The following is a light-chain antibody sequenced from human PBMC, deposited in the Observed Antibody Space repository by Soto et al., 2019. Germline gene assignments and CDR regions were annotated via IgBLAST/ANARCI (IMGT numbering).Light chain of an antibody. J-gene: IGLJ1*01. V-gene: IGLV2-14*01. Sequence: QSALTQPASVSGSPGQSITISCAGTRDDIGAYDYVSWYQQHPGNAPKLLVYEVTNRPSGVSDRFSGSKSGNTASLTISGLQAEDEADYYCNSYASGNARVFGTGTKLTVL. CDR2: EVT. CDR1: RDDIGAYDY. CDR3: NSYASGNARV.